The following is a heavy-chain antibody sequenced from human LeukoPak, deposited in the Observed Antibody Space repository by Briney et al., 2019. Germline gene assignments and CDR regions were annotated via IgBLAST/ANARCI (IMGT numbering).Heavy chain of an antibody. CDR2: IYTSGST. V-gene: IGHV4-4*07. J-gene: IGHJ6*03. CDR3: ARDQIWYTNYMDV. D-gene: IGHD6-13*01. CDR1: RWSISRYY. Sequence: WETLSLTFMGCRWSISRYYWSWMGQPASRELDGVGRIYTSGSTNYNPSLKSRVTMSVDTSKNQFSLKLSSVTAADTAVYYCARDQIWYTNYMDVWGKGTTVIVSS.